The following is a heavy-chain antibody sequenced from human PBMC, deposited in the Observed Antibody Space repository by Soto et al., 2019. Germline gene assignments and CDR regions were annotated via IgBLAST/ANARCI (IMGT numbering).Heavy chain of an antibody. D-gene: IGHD4-17*01. Sequence: SETLSLTCTVSGGSISSYYWGLIRQPPGEGLEWIGYIYYTGSTNYNPSLKSRVTISVDTSKNQFSLNLSSVTAADTAVYYCARDYGDCFDFWGQGTLVTVSS. V-gene: IGHV4-59*01. CDR3: ARDYGDCFDF. J-gene: IGHJ4*02. CDR2: IYYTGST. CDR1: GGSISSYY.